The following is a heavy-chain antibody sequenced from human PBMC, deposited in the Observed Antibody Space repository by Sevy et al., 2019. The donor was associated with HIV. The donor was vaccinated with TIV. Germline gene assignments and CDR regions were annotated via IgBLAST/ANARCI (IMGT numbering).Heavy chain of an antibody. J-gene: IGHJ4*02. CDR2: IKQDGSDK. CDR3: ARAWNYARDY. Sequence: GGSLRLSCAASGFNLSNYWMNWVRQAPGKGLEWVANIKQDGSDKYYVYSVRGRFTISRDNAKNSLYLQMNSLRAEDTAVYYCARAWNYARDYWGQGSLVTVSS. D-gene: IGHD1-7*01. CDR1: GFNLSNYW. V-gene: IGHV3-7*04.